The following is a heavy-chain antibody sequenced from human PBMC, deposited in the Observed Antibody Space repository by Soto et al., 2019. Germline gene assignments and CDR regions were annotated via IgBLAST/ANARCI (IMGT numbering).Heavy chain of an antibody. CDR3: ARGTTVVTWEPCCMDA. CDR2: INSDGSST. D-gene: IGHD4-17*01. J-gene: IGHJ6*02. Sequence: PGGSLRLSCAASGFTFSSYWMHWVRQAPGKGLVWVSRINSDGSSTSYADSVKGRFTISRDNAKNTLYLQMNSLRAEDTAVYYCARGTTVVTWEPCCMDAWGQGTTVTVSS. CDR1: GFTFSSYW. V-gene: IGHV3-74*01.